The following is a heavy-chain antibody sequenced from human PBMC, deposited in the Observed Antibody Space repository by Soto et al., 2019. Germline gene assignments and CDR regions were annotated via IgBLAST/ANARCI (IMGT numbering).Heavy chain of an antibody. CDR1: GFTFSSYS. CDR2: ISSSSSYI. CDR3: ARDGGDV. D-gene: IGHD3-16*01. Sequence: GESLKISCTASGFTFSSYSMNWVRQAPGKGLEWVSSISSSSSYIYYADSVKGRFTISRDNAKNSLYLQMNSLRAEDTAVYYCARDGGDVWGQGTTVTVSS. J-gene: IGHJ6*02. V-gene: IGHV3-21*01.